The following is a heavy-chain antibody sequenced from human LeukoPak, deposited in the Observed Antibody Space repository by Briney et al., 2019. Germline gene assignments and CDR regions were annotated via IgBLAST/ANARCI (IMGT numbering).Heavy chain of an antibody. D-gene: IGHD3/OR15-3a*01. J-gene: IGHJ5*02. CDR3: ARGWTVNWFDP. CDR1: GYSISSGYY. V-gene: IGHV4-38-2*02. CDR2: IYHSGST. Sequence: SETLSLTCTVSGYSISSGYYWGWIRQPPGKGLEWIGSIYHSGSTYYNPSLKSRVTISVDTSKNQFSLKLSSVTAADTAVYYCARGWTVNWFDPWGQGTLVTVSS.